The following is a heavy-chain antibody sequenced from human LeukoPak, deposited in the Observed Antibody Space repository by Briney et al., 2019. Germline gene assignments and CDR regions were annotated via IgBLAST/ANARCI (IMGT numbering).Heavy chain of an antibody. Sequence: SVKVSCKASGGTFSSYAISWVRQAPGQGLEWMGRIIPMLGIANYAQKFQGRVTITADKSTSTAYMELSSLRSEDTAVYFCARSYSYYGSGSYYNVFNFDYWGQGTLVTVSS. D-gene: IGHD3-10*01. CDR3: ARSYSYYGSGSYYNVFNFDY. J-gene: IGHJ4*02. CDR2: IIPMLGIA. CDR1: GGTFSSYA. V-gene: IGHV1-69*04.